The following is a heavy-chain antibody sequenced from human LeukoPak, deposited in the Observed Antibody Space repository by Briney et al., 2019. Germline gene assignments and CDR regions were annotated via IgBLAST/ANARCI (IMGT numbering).Heavy chain of an antibody. J-gene: IGHJ4*02. D-gene: IGHD6-19*01. CDR1: GYTFTGYY. V-gene: IGHV1-2*02. CDR3: ARIAVAGTGSLNY. CDR2: INPNSGGT. Sequence: ASVKVSCKASGYTFTGYYMHWVRQAPGQGLEWMGWINPNSGGTNYAQKFQGRVTMTRDTSISTAYMELSRLRSDDTAVYYCARIAVAGTGSLNYWGQGTLVTVSS.